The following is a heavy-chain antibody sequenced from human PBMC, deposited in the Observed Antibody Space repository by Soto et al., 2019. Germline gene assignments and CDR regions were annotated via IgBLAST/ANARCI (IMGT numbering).Heavy chain of an antibody. CDR2: IRCNGGDA. D-gene: IGHD6-6*01. Sequence: GGSLRLSCAASGFTFGTYAMDWVRQAPGKGLEWVAGIRCNGGDARYADSVQGRFTISRDNSKNTVYLQMGSLRPEDMAVYYCARRARPDFYYMDVWGKGTTVTVSS. CDR3: ARRARPDFYYMDV. V-gene: IGHV3-30*14. CDR1: GFTFGTYA. J-gene: IGHJ6*03.